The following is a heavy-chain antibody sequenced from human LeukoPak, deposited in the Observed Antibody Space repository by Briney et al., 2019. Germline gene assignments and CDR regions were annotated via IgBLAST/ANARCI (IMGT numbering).Heavy chain of an antibody. CDR2: IIPLFGTA. CDR3: ARGWDYDSGGRPTAYVY. D-gene: IGHD3-22*01. J-gene: IGHJ4*02. CDR1: GGTFSNYA. V-gene: IGHV1-69*01. Sequence: SVKVSCKASGGTFSNYAISWVRQAPGPGLEWMGGIIPLFGTANYAQKFQGRVTITADESTSTVYMELKSLKSEDTAVYYCARGWDYDSGGRPTAYVYWGQGTLVTVSS.